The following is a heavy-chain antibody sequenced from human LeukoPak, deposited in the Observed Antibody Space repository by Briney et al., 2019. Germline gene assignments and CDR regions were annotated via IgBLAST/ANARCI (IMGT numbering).Heavy chain of an antibody. V-gene: IGHV1-18*01. J-gene: IGHJ4*02. CDR1: GYSFTSHG. CDR2: IGGYNGNT. CDR3: ARGGWTTGMDY. D-gene: IGHD1-14*01. Sequence: ASVKVSCKTSGYSFTSHGISWVRQAPGQGLEWMGWIGGYNGNTNYAQKFQGRVTMTTDASTRTAHMEVRGLRSDDTAVYYCARGGWTTGMDYWGQGTLVTVSS.